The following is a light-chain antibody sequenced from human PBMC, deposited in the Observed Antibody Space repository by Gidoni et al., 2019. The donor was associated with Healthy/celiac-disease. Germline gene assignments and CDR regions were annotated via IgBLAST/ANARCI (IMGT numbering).Light chain of an antibody. Sequence: DIQMTQSPSSLSASVGDRVTITCRASQSISSYLNLYQQKPGKAPKLLIDAASSLQSGVPSRFSGSGSGTDFTLTISSLQPEDFATYYCQQSYSTPRVTFGQGTRLEIK. CDR3: QQSYSTPRVT. CDR1: QSISSY. V-gene: IGKV1-39*01. J-gene: IGKJ5*01. CDR2: AAS.